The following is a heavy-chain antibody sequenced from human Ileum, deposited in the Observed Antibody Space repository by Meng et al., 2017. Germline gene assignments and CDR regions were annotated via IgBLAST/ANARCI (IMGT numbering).Heavy chain of an antibody. CDR3: ARGYSGSYRIDY. D-gene: IGHD1-26*01. J-gene: IGHJ4*02. Sequence: EFGGGLVTPGGSLRVSWAASGFTFRSCGMHWVRQTTGKGLVWVSRINSDETSTSYADSVKGRFTISRDNAKNTLYLQMNSLRVEDTAVYYCARGYSGSYRIDYWGQGNLVTVSS. V-gene: IGHV3-74*01. CDR1: GFTFRSCG. CDR2: INSDETST.